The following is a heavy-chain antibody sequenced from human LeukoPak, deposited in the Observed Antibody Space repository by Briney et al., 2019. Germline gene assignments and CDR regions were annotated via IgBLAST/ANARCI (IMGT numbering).Heavy chain of an antibody. CDR3: ARTFRESYYDFWSGYSTLDY. D-gene: IGHD3-3*01. Sequence: SQTLSLTCAVYGGSFSGYYWSWIRQPPGKGLEWIGEINHSGSTNYNPSLKSRVTISVDTSKNQFSLKLSSVTAADTAVYYCARTFRESYYDFWSGYSTLDYWGQGTLVTVSS. CDR2: INHSGST. CDR1: GGSFSGYY. V-gene: IGHV4-34*01. J-gene: IGHJ4*02.